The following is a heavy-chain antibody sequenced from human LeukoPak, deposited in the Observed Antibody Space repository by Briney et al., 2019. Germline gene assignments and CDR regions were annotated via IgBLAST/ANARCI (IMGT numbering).Heavy chain of an antibody. J-gene: IGHJ4*02. CDR1: GGSISSSSYY. CDR2: IYYSGST. CDR3: ARTHQYSGSYPFDY. D-gene: IGHD1-26*01. V-gene: IGHV4-39*01. Sequence: SETLSLICTVSGGSISSSSYYWGWIRQPPGKGLEWIGSIYYSGSTYYNPSLKSRVTISVDTSKNQFSLKLSSVTAADTAVYYCARTHQYSGSYPFDYWGQGTLVTVSS.